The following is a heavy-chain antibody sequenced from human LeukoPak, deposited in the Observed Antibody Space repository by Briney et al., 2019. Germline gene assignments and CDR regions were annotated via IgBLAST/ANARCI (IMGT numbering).Heavy chain of an antibody. CDR1: GSSFGSGAYY. J-gene: IGHJ4*02. CDR2: IFYSGKT. D-gene: IGHD5-12*01. Sequence: SETLSLTCTVSGSSFGSGAYYWTWTRQHPGKGLEWIGNIFYSGKTKYNPSLKSRVTISVDSSKNQFSLRLTYVTAADTAVYFCTRNPTSATAYFWGQGTLVTVSS. CDR3: TRNPTSATAYF. V-gene: IGHV4-31*03.